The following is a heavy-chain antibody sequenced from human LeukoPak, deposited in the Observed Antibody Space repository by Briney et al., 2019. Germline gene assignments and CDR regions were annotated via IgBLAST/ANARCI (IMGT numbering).Heavy chain of an antibody. J-gene: IGHJ6*03. Sequence: GASVKVSCKASGYTFTGYYMHWVRQAPGQGREWRGWINPNSGGTNYAQKFQGRVNMTRDTSISTAYMELSRLRSDDTAVYYCARAGYSSSSEQRILVAYYYYMDVWGKGTTVTVSS. V-gene: IGHV1-2*02. CDR1: GYTFTGYY. CDR2: INPNSGGT. D-gene: IGHD6-13*01. CDR3: ARAGYSSSSEQRILVAYYYYMDV.